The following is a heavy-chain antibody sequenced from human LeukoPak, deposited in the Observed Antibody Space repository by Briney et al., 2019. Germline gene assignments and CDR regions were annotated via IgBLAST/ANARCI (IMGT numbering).Heavy chain of an antibody. J-gene: IGHJ4*02. CDR2: VSADGRTQ. D-gene: IGHD3-22*01. Sequence: PGRSLRLSCAASGFTFRTYSIHWVRQAPGKGLEWVTVVSADGRTQLYSDSVKGRFTISRDNSKNTLYLRMNSLRAEDTAVYYCARVVVGVNYYDSSGYYYRLDYWGQGTLVTVSS. CDR3: ARVVVGVNYYDSSGYYYRLDY. V-gene: IGHV3-30*03. CDR1: GFTFRTYS.